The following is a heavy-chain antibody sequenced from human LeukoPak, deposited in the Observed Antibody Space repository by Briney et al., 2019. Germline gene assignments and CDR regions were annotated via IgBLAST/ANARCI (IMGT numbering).Heavy chain of an antibody. V-gene: IGHV6-1*01. CDR3: ARAVLPSHAIDI. CDR2: TYYRSKWLN. Sequence: SQTLSLTCAISGDSVSSNTAAWNWIRQSPSRGLEWLGRTYYRSKWLNDHARSVKSRISINPDTSKNQFSLQLNFVTPEDTAVYYCARAVLPSHAIDIWDQGTMVTVSS. J-gene: IGHJ3*02. CDR1: GDSVSSNTAA. D-gene: IGHD3-16*01.